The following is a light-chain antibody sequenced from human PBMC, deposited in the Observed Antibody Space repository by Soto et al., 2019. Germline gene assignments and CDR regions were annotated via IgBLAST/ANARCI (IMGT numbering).Light chain of an antibody. Sequence: QSALTQPASVSGSPGQSIAISCTGTSSDIGGYNYVSWYQQHPGKAPKLMIYDVSARPSGVSNRFSASKSDNTASLTISGLQAEDEADYYCSSYTSSNTVVFGGGTKLTVL. J-gene: IGLJ2*01. CDR1: SSDIGGYNY. CDR3: SSYTSSNTVV. CDR2: DVS. V-gene: IGLV2-14*01.